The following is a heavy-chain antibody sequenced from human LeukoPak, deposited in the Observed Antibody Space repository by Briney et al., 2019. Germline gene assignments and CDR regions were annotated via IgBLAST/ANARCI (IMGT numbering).Heavy chain of an antibody. V-gene: IGHV1-2*06. Sequence: ASVKVSCKASGYTFTGYYMHWVRQATGQGLEWMGRINPNSGGTNYAQKFQGRVTMARDTSISTAYMELSRLRSDDTAVYYCARDGYSSSWEDVYWGQGTLVTVSS. D-gene: IGHD6-13*01. CDR2: INPNSGGT. J-gene: IGHJ4*02. CDR3: ARDGYSSSWEDVY. CDR1: GYTFTGYY.